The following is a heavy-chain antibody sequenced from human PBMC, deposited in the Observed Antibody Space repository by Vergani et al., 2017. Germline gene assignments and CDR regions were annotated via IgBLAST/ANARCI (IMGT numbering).Heavy chain of an antibody. J-gene: IGHJ4*02. Sequence: QVQLVESGGGVVQPGRSLRLSCAASGFTFNNYAMYWVRQAPGKGLEWVAVISYDGDNKYYADSVKGRFTISRDNSKNTLYLQMNSLRAEDTAVYDCARDLSGNYWRGPFHYWGQGTLVTVSS. CDR1: GFTFNNYA. V-gene: IGHV3-30*04. D-gene: IGHD1-26*01. CDR2: ISYDGDNK. CDR3: ARDLSGNYWRGPFHY.